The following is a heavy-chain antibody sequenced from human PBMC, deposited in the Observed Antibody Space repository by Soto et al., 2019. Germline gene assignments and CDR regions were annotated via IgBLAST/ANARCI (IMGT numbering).Heavy chain of an antibody. J-gene: IGHJ4*02. Sequence: PGGSLRLSCAASGFTFSSYAMSWVRQAPGKGLEWVSAISGSGGSTYYADSVKGRFTISRDNSKNTLYLQMNSLRAEDTAVYYCAASLYAGGIFYYFDYWGQGTLVTVSS. CDR2: ISGSGGST. CDR1: GFTFSSYA. D-gene: IGHD2-21*01. CDR3: AASLYAGGIFYYFDY. V-gene: IGHV3-23*01.